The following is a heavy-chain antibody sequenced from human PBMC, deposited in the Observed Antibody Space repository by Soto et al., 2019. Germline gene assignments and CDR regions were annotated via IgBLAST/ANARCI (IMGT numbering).Heavy chain of an antibody. Sequence: ASVKVSCKASGYTFTSYDINWVRQATGQGLEWMGWMNPNSGNTGYAQKFQGRVTMTRNTSISTAYMELSSLRSEDTAVYYCAIALCSSTSCPYYYYYYMDVWGKGTTVTVSS. CDR1: GYTFTSYD. J-gene: IGHJ6*03. D-gene: IGHD2-2*01. CDR3: AIALCSSTSCPYYYYYYMDV. CDR2: MNPNSGNT. V-gene: IGHV1-8*01.